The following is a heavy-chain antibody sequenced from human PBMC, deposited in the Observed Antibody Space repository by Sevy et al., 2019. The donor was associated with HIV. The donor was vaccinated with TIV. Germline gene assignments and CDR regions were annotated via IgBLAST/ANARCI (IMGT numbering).Heavy chain of an antibody. CDR2: INSDGRIT. CDR1: RFTSSNYW. CDR3: ARWTAGVASL. J-gene: IGHJ4*02. Sequence: GGSLRLSCVVSRFTSSNYWMHWVRQAPGKGLVWVSRINSDGRITTYADSVKGRFTISRDLAKNTLYLQMNSVRVEDTAVYFCARWTAGVASLWGQGTLVTVSS. V-gene: IGHV3-74*01. D-gene: IGHD3-10*01.